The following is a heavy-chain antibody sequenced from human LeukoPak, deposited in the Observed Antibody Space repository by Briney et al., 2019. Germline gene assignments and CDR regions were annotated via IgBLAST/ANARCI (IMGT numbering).Heavy chain of an antibody. J-gene: IGHJ4*02. CDR1: GGSTSSYY. CDR3: ARRAHDDFWSGYYFDY. D-gene: IGHD3-3*01. Sequence: SETLSLTCTVSGGSTSSYYWSWIRQPPGKGLEWIGYIYYSGTTNYNPSLKSRVTISVDTSKNQFSLKLSSVTAADTAVYYCARRAHDDFWSGYYFDYWGQGTLVTVSS. CDR2: IYYSGTT. V-gene: IGHV4-59*08.